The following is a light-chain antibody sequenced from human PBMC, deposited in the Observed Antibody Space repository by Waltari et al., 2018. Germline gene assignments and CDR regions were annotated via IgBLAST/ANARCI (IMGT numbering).Light chain of an antibody. Sequence: EIVLTQSPATLSLSPGERDTLSCRASQSVRSYLAWYQQKPGQAPRLLIYDASNRATGVPARFSGSGSGTDFTLIISSLEPEDFAVYYCQQRSNWLTFGGGTKVEI. J-gene: IGKJ4*01. CDR1: QSVRSY. V-gene: IGKV3-11*01. CDR3: QQRSNWLT. CDR2: DAS.